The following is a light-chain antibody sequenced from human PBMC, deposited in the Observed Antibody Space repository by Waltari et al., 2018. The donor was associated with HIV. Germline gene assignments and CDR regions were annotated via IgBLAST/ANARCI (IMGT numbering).Light chain of an antibody. CDR1: SSNIGSNP. CDR2: NND. CDR3: AAWDASLNGRWV. J-gene: IGLJ3*02. V-gene: IGLV1-44*01. Sequence: QSVVTQSPSESGTPGQGVTISCSGSSSNIGSNPVSWYQHLPGTAPRLLMYNNDRLPAGVPDRFSGSKSGTSASLAISGLQPEDEADYYCAAWDASLNGRWVFGGGTKLTVL.